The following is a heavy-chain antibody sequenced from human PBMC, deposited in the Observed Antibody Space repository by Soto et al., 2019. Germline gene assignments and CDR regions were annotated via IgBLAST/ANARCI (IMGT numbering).Heavy chain of an antibody. V-gene: IGHV3-73*02. Sequence: EVKLVESGGGLVQPGGSLKLSCAASGFIFSGSAIHWVRQASGKGLEWVGRIRSRANNYATSFAASVKGRFIFSRDDSKTMAYLQMNTLKTEDTAVYYCSRGQRAAIGDDYYHGMDVWGQGTTVTVSS. J-gene: IGHJ6*02. CDR1: GFIFSGSA. D-gene: IGHD2-2*02. CDR3: SRGQRAAIGDDYYHGMDV. CDR2: IRSRANNYAT.